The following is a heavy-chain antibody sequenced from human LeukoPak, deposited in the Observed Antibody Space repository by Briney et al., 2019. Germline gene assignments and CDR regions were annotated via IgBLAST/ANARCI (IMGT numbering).Heavy chain of an antibody. CDR2: IYTSGST. V-gene: IGHV4-4*07. Sequence: SETLSLTCTVSGDSISSYYWSWIRQPAGKGLERIGRIYTSGSTNYNPSLKSRVAMSVDTSKNQFSLRLSSVTAADTAVYYCARASSGTYYYFDYWGQGTLVTVSS. CDR3: ARASSGTYYYFDY. J-gene: IGHJ4*02. D-gene: IGHD1-26*01. CDR1: GDSISSYY.